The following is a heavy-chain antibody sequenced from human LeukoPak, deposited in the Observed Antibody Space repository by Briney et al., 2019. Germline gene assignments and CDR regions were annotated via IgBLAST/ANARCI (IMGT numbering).Heavy chain of an antibody. CDR2: INPSGGST. CDR3: ARVRRRVYNFGWFDP. J-gene: IGHJ5*02. Sequence: GASVKVSCKPSGYTFSSYYIHWVRQAPGQGLEWMGIINPSGGSTSYAQKFQGRVTMTRDTSTSTVYMELSSLRSEDTAVYYCARVRRRVYNFGWFDPWGQGTLVTVSS. CDR1: GYTFSSYY. V-gene: IGHV1-46*01. D-gene: IGHD3/OR15-3a*01.